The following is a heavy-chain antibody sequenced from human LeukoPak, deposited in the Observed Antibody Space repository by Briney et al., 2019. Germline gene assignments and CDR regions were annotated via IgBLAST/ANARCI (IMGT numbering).Heavy chain of an antibody. J-gene: IGHJ6*02. D-gene: IGHD4/OR15-4a*01. CDR3: ARSQDYGGRYYNCYVMDV. CDR2: ISSSGSTI. CDR1: GFTFSNYE. Sequence: GGSLRLSCAASGFTFSNYEMNWVRQAPGKGLEWVSYISSSGSTIYYADSVKGRFTISRDNAKNSLYLQMNSLRAEDTAVYYCARSQDYGGRYYNCYVMDVWGQGTTVTVSS. V-gene: IGHV3-48*03.